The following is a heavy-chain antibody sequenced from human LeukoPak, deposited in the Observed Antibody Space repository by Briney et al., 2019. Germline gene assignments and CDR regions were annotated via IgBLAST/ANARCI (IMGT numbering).Heavy chain of an antibody. D-gene: IGHD2-8*02. Sequence: GGSLRLSCAASGFTFSSYAMHWVRQAPGKGLEWVAVISYDGSNKYYADSVKGRFTISRDNAKNSLYLQMNSLRAEDTAVYYCVSLKHCPGGDCSLLRMNWGQGAQVIVSS. V-gene: IGHV3-30*04. CDR3: VSLKHCPGGDCSLLRMN. CDR2: ISYDGSNK. J-gene: IGHJ4*02. CDR1: GFTFSSYA.